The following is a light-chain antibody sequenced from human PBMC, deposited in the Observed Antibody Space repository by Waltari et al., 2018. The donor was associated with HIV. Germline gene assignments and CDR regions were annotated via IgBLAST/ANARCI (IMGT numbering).Light chain of an antibody. Sequence: IPLAQSPSSPSVFVGAKCTISCRASQGICNFLAWHQQKPGNAPKLLIYDASNLKSGVPARFSGSGSGTDFTLTISSLQPEDFAIYYCQQFNRYPLTFGGGTKVEIK. J-gene: IGKJ4*01. CDR1: QGICNF. CDR3: QQFNRYPLT. V-gene: IGKV1-13*02. CDR2: DAS.